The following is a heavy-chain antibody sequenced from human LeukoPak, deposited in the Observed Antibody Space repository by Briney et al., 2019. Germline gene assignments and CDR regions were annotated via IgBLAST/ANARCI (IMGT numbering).Heavy chain of an antibody. J-gene: IGHJ4*02. CDR1: GGSISSSSYW. CDR3: ARGGVGRVDY. CDR2: VYYSGST. Sequence: QPSETLSLTCTVSGGSISSSSYWWGWIRQPPGTGLGWIGTVYYSGSTYYSPSLKSRVTISVDTSKDQFSLKLSSVTAAYTAVYYCARGGVGRVDYWGQGTLVTVSS. D-gene: IGHD1-14*01. V-gene: IGHV4-39*01.